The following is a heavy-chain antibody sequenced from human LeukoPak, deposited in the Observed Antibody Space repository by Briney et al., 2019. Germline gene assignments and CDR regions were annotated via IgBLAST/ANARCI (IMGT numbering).Heavy chain of an antibody. CDR1: EFSVGSNY. CDR2: IYSGGST. J-gene: IGHJ4*02. D-gene: IGHD3-10*01. Sequence: GGSLRLSCAASEFSVGSNYMTWVRQAPGKGLEWVSIIYSGGSTYYADSVKGRFTISRENAENSLYLQMNSLRVEDTAVYYCAKLAKYFYGSETYSFFEHWGQGTPVTASS. V-gene: IGHV3-66*04. CDR3: AKLAKYFYGSETYSFFEH.